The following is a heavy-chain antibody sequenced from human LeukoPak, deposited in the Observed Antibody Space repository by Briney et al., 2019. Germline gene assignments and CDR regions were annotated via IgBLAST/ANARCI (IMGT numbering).Heavy chain of an antibody. J-gene: IGHJ6*03. Sequence: PGGSLRLSCAASGFTFSNAWMSWVRQAPGKGLEWVGRIKSKTDGGTTDYAAPVKGRFTISRDDSKNTLYLQMNSLKTEDTAVYYCTRQDCSGGSCYSDRYYMDVWGKGTTVTISS. CDR2: IKSKTDGGTT. CDR3: TRQDCSGGSCYSDRYYMDV. CDR1: GFTFSNAW. V-gene: IGHV3-15*01. D-gene: IGHD2-15*01.